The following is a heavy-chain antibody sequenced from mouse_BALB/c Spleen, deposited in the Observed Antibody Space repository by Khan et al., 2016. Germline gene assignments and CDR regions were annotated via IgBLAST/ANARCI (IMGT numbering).Heavy chain of an antibody. D-gene: IGHD2-12*01. CDR3: AREGLNDDFAMVY. J-gene: IGHJ4*01. CDR1: GYTFTDYA. CDR2: ISTFYGDT. Sequence: QVQLQQPGAELVRPGVSVKISCKGSGYTFTDYAIHWVKQSHAKSLAWIGVISTFYGDTTSNQTFEGKATLTVDKSSSAAYLELARLTSEDSAIDYCAREGLNDDFAMVYWGKGTSVTVSS. V-gene: IGHV1S137*01.